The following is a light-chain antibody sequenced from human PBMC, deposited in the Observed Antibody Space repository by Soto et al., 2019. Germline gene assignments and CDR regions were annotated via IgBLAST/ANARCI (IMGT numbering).Light chain of an antibody. Sequence: IGLYHSAAALSLSQGERATLSCRASQSVGIYLAWYQQKPGQAPRLLIYDASNRATGIPARFSGTGSGTEFGLTISSLEPEDSAVYYCQQRNNWVAFGGVAKV. CDR3: QQRNNWVA. CDR1: QSVGIY. V-gene: IGKV3-11*01. CDR2: DAS. J-gene: IGKJ4*01.